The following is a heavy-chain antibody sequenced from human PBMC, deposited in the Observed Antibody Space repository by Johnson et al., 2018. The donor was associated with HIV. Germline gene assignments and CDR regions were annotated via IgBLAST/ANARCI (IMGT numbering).Heavy chain of an antibody. CDR2: IKSEADGETT. J-gene: IGHJ3*02. CDR1: GFIFSKYN. Sequence: VQLVESGGGFVKAGGSLRLSCEVSGFIFSKYNMAWIRQAPGKGLEWVGRIKSEADGETTDYGAPVKGRFTISRDDSKNRVFLDMNNLKIEDTAMYYCATDSEGRVFDIWGLGTLVTVSS. V-gene: IGHV3-15*01. CDR3: ATDSEGRVFDI.